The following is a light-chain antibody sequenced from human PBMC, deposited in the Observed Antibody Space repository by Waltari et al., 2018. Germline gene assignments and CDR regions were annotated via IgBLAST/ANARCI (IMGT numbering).Light chain of an antibody. J-gene: IGLJ2*01. CDR2: ADR. CDR1: NIGSKS. CDR3: QGWDSSTDHVV. Sequence: SYVLTQPPSVSVAPGQPARLTCGGNNIGSKSVHWSQQKPGQAPVLAVYADRDRPSGIPERFSGSNSGNTATLTISRVEAGDEADYYCQGWDSSTDHVVFGGGTKLTVL. V-gene: IGLV3-21*02.